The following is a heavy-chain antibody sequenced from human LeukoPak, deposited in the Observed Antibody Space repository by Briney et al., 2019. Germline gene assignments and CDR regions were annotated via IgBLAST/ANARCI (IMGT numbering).Heavy chain of an antibody. V-gene: IGHV4-59*01. CDR2: IYYSGST. CDR3: ARDAGFIAGYCSSGNCPFEY. CDR1: GGSISTYY. D-gene: IGHD2-15*01. Sequence: SETLSLTCTVSGGSISTYYWSWIRQPPGKGLEWIGNIYYSGSTNYNPSLKSQVSISVDTSKNQFSLKLSSVTAADTAVYYCARDAGFIAGYCSSGNCPFEYWGQGTLVTVSS. J-gene: IGHJ4*02.